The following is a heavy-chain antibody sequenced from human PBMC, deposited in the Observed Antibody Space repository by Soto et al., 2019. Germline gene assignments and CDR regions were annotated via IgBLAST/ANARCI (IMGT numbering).Heavy chain of an antibody. J-gene: IGHJ6*02. Sequence: ASVKVSCKASGFGLINYGFTWVRQAPGQGLEWMGWISAYNGNTIYAQNLQGRLTMTRDTSTSTAYMELRSLRSDDTAVYYCARLGVTTSVYYYTMDVWGQGTTVTVSS. D-gene: IGHD4-4*01. CDR1: GFGLINYG. V-gene: IGHV1-18*04. CDR2: ISAYNGNT. CDR3: ARLGVTTSVYYYTMDV.